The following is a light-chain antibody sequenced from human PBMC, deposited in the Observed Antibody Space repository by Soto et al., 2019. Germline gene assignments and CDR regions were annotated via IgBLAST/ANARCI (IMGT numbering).Light chain of an antibody. V-gene: IGKV3-20*01. J-gene: IGKJ1*01. CDR2: GAS. CDR3: QLYGSSPRP. CDR1: QSVSSY. Sequence: EIRVTQSPGTLSLYPGERATLSCRASQSVSSYLAWYQQKPGQAPRLLIYGASARATGIPDRFSGSGSGTDYTLTISRLEPEDFAVYYCQLYGSSPRPFGQGTKVDIK.